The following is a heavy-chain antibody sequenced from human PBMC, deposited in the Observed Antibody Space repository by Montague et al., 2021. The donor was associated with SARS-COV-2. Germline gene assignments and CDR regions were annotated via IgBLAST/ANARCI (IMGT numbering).Heavy chain of an antibody. J-gene: IGHJ6*03. CDR2: ISGRGLST. V-gene: IGHV3-23*01. CDR1: GFTFSSYA. D-gene: IGHD3-3*01. CDR3: AKGYTDFLSGSYCYIDV. Sequence: SLRLSCAASGFTFSSYAMRWVRQAPGEGLEWVSSISGRGLSTYYADSVKGRFTISRDNSKNTLYLQMNSLRAEDTAVYYCAKGYTDFLSGSYCYIDVWGQGTPVTVSS.